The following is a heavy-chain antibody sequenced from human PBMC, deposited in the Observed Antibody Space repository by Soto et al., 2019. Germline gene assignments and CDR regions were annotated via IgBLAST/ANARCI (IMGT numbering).Heavy chain of an antibody. CDR3: AIRAASSGPAGPY. CDR2: MNPNSGNT. J-gene: IGHJ4*02. D-gene: IGHD6-13*01. V-gene: IGHV1-8*01. Sequence: ASVKVSCKTARSNFNKYDFNWVRQATGKGLEWMGCMNPNSGNTGYAQKFQGRVTMTRNTSISTTDMELSSQRSEDTAVYYCAIRAASSGPAGPYWGQGTLDTVSS. CDR1: RSNFNKYD.